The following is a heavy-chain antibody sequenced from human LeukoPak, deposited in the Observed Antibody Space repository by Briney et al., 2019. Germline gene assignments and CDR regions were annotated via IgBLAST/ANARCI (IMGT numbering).Heavy chain of an antibody. D-gene: IGHD3-22*01. V-gene: IGHV3-30*18. CDR2: ILHDGSDK. CDR3: AKDEGDYYDSSGYQNYFDY. J-gene: IGHJ4*02. CDR1: GFTFFSSYG. Sequence: PGRSLRLSCAASGFTFFSSYGMHWVRQAPGKGLEWVAVILHDGSDKYYVDSVKGRFTISRDNSKDTLYLQMNSLRAEDTAVYYCAKDEGDYYDSSGYQNYFDYWGQGTLVTVSS.